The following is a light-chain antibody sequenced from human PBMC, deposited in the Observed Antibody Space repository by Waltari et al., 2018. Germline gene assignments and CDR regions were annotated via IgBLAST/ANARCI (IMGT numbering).Light chain of an antibody. CDR3: QQGYSYPFT. CDR1: QGINSY. V-gene: IGKV1-39*01. J-gene: IGKJ3*01. CDR2: YTN. Sequence: DIQMSQSPSSLSASVGERVTITCRASQGINSYLNWYQRKPGKAPKLLIYYTNNLPRGVPSRFSGSGSGTEFTLTISSLQPEDFASYYCQQGYSYPFTFGPGTKLDIK.